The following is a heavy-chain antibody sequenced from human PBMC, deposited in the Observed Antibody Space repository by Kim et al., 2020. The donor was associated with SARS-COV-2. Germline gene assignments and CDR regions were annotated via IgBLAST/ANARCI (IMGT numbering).Heavy chain of an antibody. Sequence: ASVKVSCKASGYSFTTYDINWVRQATGQGLEWMGWMNPNSGVVGYAQKFQDRVTMTRNTSISTAYMVLSSLTFEDTAIYYCARGTREMDVWGQGTTVTVSS. V-gene: IGHV1-8*01. CDR1: GYSFTTYD. CDR2: MNPNSGVV. J-gene: IGHJ6*02. CDR3: ARGTREMDV.